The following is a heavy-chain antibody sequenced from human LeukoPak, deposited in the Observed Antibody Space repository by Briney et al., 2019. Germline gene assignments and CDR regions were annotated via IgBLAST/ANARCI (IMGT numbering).Heavy chain of an antibody. J-gene: IGHJ4*02. Sequence: SETLSLTCTVSGGSLSSSSYYWGWIRQPPGKGLEWIGSIYYSGSTYYNPSLKSRVTISVDTSKNQFSLKLSSVTAADTAVYYCARTYMEDSSSYYFDYWGQGTLVTVSS. V-gene: IGHV4-39*01. CDR1: GGSLSSSSYY. CDR2: IYYSGST. CDR3: ARTYMEDSSSYYFDY. D-gene: IGHD6-13*01.